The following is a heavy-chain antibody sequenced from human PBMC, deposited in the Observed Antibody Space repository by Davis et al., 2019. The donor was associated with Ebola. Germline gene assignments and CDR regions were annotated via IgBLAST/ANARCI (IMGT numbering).Heavy chain of an antibody. CDR2: IKQDGSEK. CDR1: GFTFSSYS. CDR3: ARNWVDAFDI. D-gene: IGHD7-27*01. V-gene: IGHV3-7*01. Sequence: GESLKISCAASGFTFSSYSMSWVRQAPGKGLEWVANIKQDGSEKYYVDTVKGRFTISRDNAKNSLYLQMNSLRAEDTAVYYCARNWVDAFDIWGQGTMVTVSS. J-gene: IGHJ3*02.